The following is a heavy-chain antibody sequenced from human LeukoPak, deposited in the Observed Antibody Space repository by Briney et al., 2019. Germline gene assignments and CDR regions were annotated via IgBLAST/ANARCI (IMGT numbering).Heavy chain of an antibody. CDR3: ARGIIGSGWGTFDY. CDR1: GFTLSSYD. J-gene: IGHJ4*02. D-gene: IGHD6-19*01. Sequence: GGSLRLSCAASGFTLSSYDMHWVRQATGKGLEWVSAIDPAGDTYYPGSVNGGFTTSSENENNCFYLQMNSLRGGDTAVYYCARGIIGSGWGTFDYWGQGTLVTVSS. CDR2: IDPAGDT. V-gene: IGHV3-13*01.